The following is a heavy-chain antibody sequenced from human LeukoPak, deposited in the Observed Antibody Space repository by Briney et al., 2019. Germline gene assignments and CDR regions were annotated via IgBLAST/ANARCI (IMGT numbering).Heavy chain of an antibody. CDR1: GYTFTNYG. V-gene: IGHV1-69*13. Sequence: SVKVSCKASGYTFTNYGISWVRQAPGQGLEWMGGIIPIFGTANYAQKFQGRVTITADESTSTAYMELSSLRSEDTAVYYCATFRVQVISGAFDIWGQGTMVTVSS. J-gene: IGHJ3*02. CDR3: ATFRVQVISGAFDI. D-gene: IGHD3-10*01. CDR2: IIPIFGTA.